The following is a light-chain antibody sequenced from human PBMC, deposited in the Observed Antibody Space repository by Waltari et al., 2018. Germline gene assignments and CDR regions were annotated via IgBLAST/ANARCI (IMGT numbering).Light chain of an antibody. Sequence: DIVMTQSPDSLAVSLGERATINCKSSESVLFSSRNKNHLAWYQQKPGHPPKLLLYWASTRESGVPDRFSGSGSGTDFTLTISSLPAEDVAIYYCQQYYDSPLTFGGGTKVEIK. CDR1: ESVLFSSRNKNH. CDR2: WAS. CDR3: QQYYDSPLT. J-gene: IGKJ4*01. V-gene: IGKV4-1*01.